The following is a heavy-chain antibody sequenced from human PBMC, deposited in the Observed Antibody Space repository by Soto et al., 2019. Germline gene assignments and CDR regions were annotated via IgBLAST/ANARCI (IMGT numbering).Heavy chain of an antibody. CDR3: ASRLVVLVPAAIHY. J-gene: IGHJ4*02. CDR2: IYYSGST. V-gene: IGHV4-39*01. D-gene: IGHD2-2*01. Sequence: SETLSLTCTVSGGSISSSSYYWGWIRQPPGKGLEWIGSIYYSGSTYYNPSLKSRVTISVDTSKNQFSLKLSSVTAADTAVYYCASRLVVLVPAAIHYWGQGTLVTVSS. CDR1: GGSISSSSYY.